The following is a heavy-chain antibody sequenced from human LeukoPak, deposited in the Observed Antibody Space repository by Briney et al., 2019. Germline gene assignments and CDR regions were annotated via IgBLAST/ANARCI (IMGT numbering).Heavy chain of an antibody. CDR3: ARDRHIAAAVYYYYMDV. J-gene: IGHJ6*03. D-gene: IGHD6-13*01. CDR1: GYTFTSYI. V-gene: IGHV1-18*01. CDR2: INADNGNT. Sequence: SVKVSCKASGYTFTSYIISWVRQAPGQGLEWMGWINADNGNTDYAQRVQGRVTMTTDTSTSTAYMELRSLRSDDTAVYYCARDRHIAAAVYYYYMDVWGKGTPVTVSS.